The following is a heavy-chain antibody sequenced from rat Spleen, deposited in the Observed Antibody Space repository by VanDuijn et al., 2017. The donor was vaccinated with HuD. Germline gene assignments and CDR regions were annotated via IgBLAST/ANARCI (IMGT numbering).Heavy chain of an antibody. J-gene: IGHJ1*01. CDR2: ISYDGGHT. CDR3: VRQGYLRDWYFDF. CDR1: GFTFSSFA. Sequence: EVQLVESGGGLVQPGRSLKLSCAASGFTFSSFAMAWVRQAPTKGLEWVASISYDGGHTYYRDSVKGRFTISRDNAKSTLYLEMDSLRSEDMATYYCVRQGYLRDWYFDFWGPGTMVTVSS. V-gene: IGHV5-29*01. D-gene: IGHD2-5*01.